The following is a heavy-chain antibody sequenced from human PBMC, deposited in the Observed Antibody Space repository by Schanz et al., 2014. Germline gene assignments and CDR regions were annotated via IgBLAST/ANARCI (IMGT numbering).Heavy chain of an antibody. J-gene: IGHJ6*02. Sequence: EVQLLESGGGLVQPGGSLRLSCAASGFTFSTSAMSWVRQVPGKGLEWVSSISTSGTYMYIADSLKGRLTISRDDAKKSMYLQMNNLRAEDTAVYYCLAPDYGMDVWGQGTTVTVSS. CDR2: ISTSGTYM. CDR3: LAPDYGMDV. CDR1: GFTFSTSA. V-gene: IGHV3-21*01.